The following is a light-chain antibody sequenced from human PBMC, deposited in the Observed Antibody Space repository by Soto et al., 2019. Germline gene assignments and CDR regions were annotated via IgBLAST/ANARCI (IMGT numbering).Light chain of an antibody. CDR2: DAS. CDR1: QSVTSSY. Sequence: ETVLTQSPGTLSLSPGEIATLSFSASQSVTSSYLAWYQQKPGQAPRLLIYDASSRATGIPDNFSGSGSGTDFTLTISRLEPEDFAVYYCQQHGNSPWTFGQGTKVDIK. V-gene: IGKV3-20*01. CDR3: QQHGNSPWT. J-gene: IGKJ1*01.